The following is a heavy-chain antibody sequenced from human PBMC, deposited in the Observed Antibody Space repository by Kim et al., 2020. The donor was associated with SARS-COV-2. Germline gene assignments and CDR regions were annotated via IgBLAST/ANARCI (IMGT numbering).Heavy chain of an antibody. Sequence: YNPYLKSRVTISVDTSKNQFSLKLSSVTAADTAVYYCARKYNWNYVLFDYWGQGTLVTVSS. J-gene: IGHJ4*02. V-gene: IGHV4-34*01. D-gene: IGHD1-7*01. CDR3: ARKYNWNYVLFDY.